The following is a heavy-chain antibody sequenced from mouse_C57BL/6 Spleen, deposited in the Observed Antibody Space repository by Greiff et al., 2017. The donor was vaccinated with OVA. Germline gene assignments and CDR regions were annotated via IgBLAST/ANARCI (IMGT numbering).Heavy chain of an antibody. CDR3: TRGNYYGKDAMDY. J-gene: IGHJ4*01. CDR2: IAPETGGT. D-gene: IGHD1-1*01. Sequence: VQLQQSGAELVRPGASVTLSCKASGYTFTDYEMHWVKQTPVHGLEWIGAIAPETGGTAYNQKFKGKAILTADKSSSTAYMELRSLTSEDSAVYYCTRGNYYGKDAMDYWGQGTSVTVSS. CDR1: GYTFTDYE. V-gene: IGHV1-15*01.